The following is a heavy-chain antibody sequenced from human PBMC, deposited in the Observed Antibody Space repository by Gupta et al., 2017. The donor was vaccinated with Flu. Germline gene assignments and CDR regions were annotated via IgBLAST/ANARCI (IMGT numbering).Heavy chain of an antibody. CDR3: AASCSSTRCFVSRYNYAMDL. V-gene: IGHV3-9*01. CDR1: GFPFDDYT. D-gene: IGHD2-2*01. CDR2: ISWNGDST. J-gene: IGHJ6*02. Sequence: VQLVESGGGLVQPGGSLRLSCATSGFPFDDYTMHWVRQSPGKGLEWVSDISWNGDSTGYADSVRGRFTISRDNGQNSLYLQMTGLRTEDTALYYCAASCSSTRCFVSRYNYAMDLWGQGTAVAVSS.